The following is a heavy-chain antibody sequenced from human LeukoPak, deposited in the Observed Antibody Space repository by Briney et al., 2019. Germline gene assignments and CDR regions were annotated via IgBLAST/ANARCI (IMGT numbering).Heavy chain of an antibody. CDR2: IIPIFGIA. V-gene: IGHV1-69*04. D-gene: IGHD3-3*01. J-gene: IGHJ5*02. CDR1: GGTFSSYA. CDR3: ARGEGRGTIFGVVWLTSGTRRRGNWFDP. Sequence: ASVKVSCKASGGTFSSYAISWVRQAPGQGLEWMGRIIPIFGIANYAQKFQGRVTITADKSTSTAYMELSSLRSEDTAVYYCARGEGRGTIFGVVWLTSGTRRRGNWFDPWGQGTLVTVSS.